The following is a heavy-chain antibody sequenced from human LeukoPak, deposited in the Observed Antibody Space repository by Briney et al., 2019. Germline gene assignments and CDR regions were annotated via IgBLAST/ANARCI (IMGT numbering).Heavy chain of an antibody. V-gene: IGHV1-2*02. D-gene: IGHD3-3*01. J-gene: IGHJ4*02. CDR1: GYTFTGSGWY. Sequence: ASVKVSCKASGYTFTGSGWYLYWLRQAPGQGLECVGWIHPNNGATLYAQKFQGRVTMTRDTSISTAYMELSRLTSDDTAVYYCARVDGGFTIWDYFDYWGQGTLVTVSS. CDR3: ARVDGGFTIWDYFDY. CDR2: IHPNNGAT.